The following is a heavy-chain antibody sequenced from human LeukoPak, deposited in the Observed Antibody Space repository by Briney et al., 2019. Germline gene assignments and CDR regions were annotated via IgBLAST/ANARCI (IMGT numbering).Heavy chain of an antibody. D-gene: IGHD2-2*01. CDR3: ARGGPRGIVVVPAAYFDY. Sequence: PGGSLRLSCAASGFTFSSYWMSWIRQPPGKGLEWIGEINHSGSTNYNPSLKSRVTISVDTSKNQFSLKLSSVTAADTAVYYCARGGPRGIVVVPAAYFDYWGQGTLVTVSS. CDR2: INHSGST. CDR1: GFTFSSYW. J-gene: IGHJ4*02. V-gene: IGHV4-34*01.